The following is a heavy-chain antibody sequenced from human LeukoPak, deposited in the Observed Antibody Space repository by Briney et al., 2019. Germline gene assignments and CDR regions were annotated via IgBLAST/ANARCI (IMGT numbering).Heavy chain of an antibody. J-gene: IGHJ4*02. CDR3: AKEDLGRTFDY. D-gene: IGHD7-27*01. CDR2: ISNIDGST. Sequence: GGSLRLSCVASGFSFNNYGMNWVRQAPGKGLEWVSSISNIDGSTKYADSVKGRFTISTDKSKNTLFLQMNSLRAEDTAAYYCAKEDLGRTFDYWGQGTLVTVSS. CDR1: GFSFNNYG. V-gene: IGHV3-23*01.